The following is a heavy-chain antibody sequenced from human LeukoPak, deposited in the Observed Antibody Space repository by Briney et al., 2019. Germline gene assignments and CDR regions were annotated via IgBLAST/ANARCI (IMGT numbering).Heavy chain of an antibody. CDR1: GFTFRTYG. V-gene: IGHV3-30*02. Sequence: PGGSLRLSCAASGFTFRTYGMHWVRHAPGKGLEWMAFIRDDGSYKYYADSVKGRFTISRDNFKNTLFLQMNSLRVEDTAVYYCARQSGGSSHLDWGQGTLITVSS. D-gene: IGHD2-15*01. J-gene: IGHJ4*02. CDR2: IRDDGSYK. CDR3: ARQSGGSSHLD.